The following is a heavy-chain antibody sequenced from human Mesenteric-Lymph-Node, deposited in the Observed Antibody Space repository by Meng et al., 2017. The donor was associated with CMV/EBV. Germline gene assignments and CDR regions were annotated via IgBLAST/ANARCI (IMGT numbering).Heavy chain of an antibody. Sequence: MNWDSQAPGKGLEWVSSISSNSSYIYYADSVKGRFTISRDNAKNSLYLQMNSLRAEDTAVYYCARDRRGGYCSSTSCYRLGYYFDYWGQGTLVTVSS. CDR3: ARDRRGGYCSSTSCYRLGYYFDY. V-gene: IGHV3-21*01. CDR2: ISSNSSYI. J-gene: IGHJ4*02. D-gene: IGHD2-2*02.